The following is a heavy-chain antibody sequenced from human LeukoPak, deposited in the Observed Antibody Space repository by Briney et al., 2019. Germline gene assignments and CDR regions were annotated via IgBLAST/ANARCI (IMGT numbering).Heavy chain of an antibody. V-gene: IGHV4-31*03. J-gene: IGHJ4*02. CDR3: SRGLDSRKLGY. D-gene: IGHD3-22*01. CDR2: IHPRGML. Sequence: TLSLTCPVSGASFNSDDQYWNWIRQSPGKGLEWIGSIHPRGMLYNNPSLESRVTMSRDTSKNQFSLNLNSVTAADTAVYFCSRGLDSRKLGYWGQGILVTVSS. CDR1: GASFNSDDQY.